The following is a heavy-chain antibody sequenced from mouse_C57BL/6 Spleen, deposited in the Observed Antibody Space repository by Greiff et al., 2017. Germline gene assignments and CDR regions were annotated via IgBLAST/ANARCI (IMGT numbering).Heavy chain of an antibody. J-gene: IGHJ2*01. CDR3: ARNYDGEDY. CDR2: ISSGGSYT. V-gene: IGHV5-6*01. D-gene: IGHD2-3*01. CDR1: GFTFSSYG. Sequence: EVHLVESGGDLVKPGGSLKLSCAASGFTFSSYGMSWVRQTPDKRLEWVATISSGGSYTYYPDSVKGRFTISRDNAKNTLYLQMSSLKSEDTAMYYCARNYDGEDYWGQGTTLTVSS.